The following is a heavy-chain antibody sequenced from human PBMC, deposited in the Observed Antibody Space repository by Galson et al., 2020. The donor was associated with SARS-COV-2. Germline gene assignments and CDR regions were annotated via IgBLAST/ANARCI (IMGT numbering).Heavy chain of an antibody. D-gene: IGHD6-6*01. CDR1: GGSFSGYS. J-gene: IGHJ6*03. CDR3: ARDRYSSSFYFVYLDV. V-gene: IGHV4-34*01. CDR2: INHSGST. Sequence: LETLSLTCAVYGGSFSGYSWTWIRQPPGKGLEWIGEINHSGSTNYNPSLKSRVTISVDTSKNQFSLKLSSVTAADTAVYYCARDRYSSSFYFVYLDVWGKGTTVTVSS.